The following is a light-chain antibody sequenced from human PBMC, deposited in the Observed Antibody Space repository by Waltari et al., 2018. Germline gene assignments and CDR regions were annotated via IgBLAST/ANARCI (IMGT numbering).Light chain of an antibody. Sequence: DIQMTQSPSSLSASVGDRVTITCRASQGISAYLAWYQQKPGKIPRLLIYATSTLQSGVSSRFSGSGSGTDFTLTITSLQPEDVANYYCQKYNSAPHTFGGGTKVEIK. J-gene: IGKJ4*01. CDR3: QKYNSAPHT. CDR1: QGISAY. CDR2: ATS. V-gene: IGKV1-27*01.